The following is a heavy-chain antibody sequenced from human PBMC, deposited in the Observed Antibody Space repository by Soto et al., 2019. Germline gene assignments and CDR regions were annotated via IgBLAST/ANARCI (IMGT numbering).Heavy chain of an antibody. CDR2: ISGSVGST. J-gene: IGHJ4*02. Sequence: EVQLLESGGGLVQPGGSLRLSCAASGFTFSSYAMSWVRQAPGKGLEWVSTISGSVGSTYYADSVKGRFTISRDNSKNTLYLQMNSLRAEDAAIYYCAKGMTGTTSSGFWGQGTLVTVSS. CDR3: AKGMTGTTSSGF. CDR1: GFTFSSYA. V-gene: IGHV3-23*01. D-gene: IGHD1-7*01.